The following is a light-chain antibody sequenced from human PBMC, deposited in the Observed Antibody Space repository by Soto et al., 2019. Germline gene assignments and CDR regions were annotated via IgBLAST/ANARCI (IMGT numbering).Light chain of an antibody. CDR3: SSYTSSSTLEV. CDR1: SSDVGGYNY. CDR2: DVT. V-gene: IGLV2-14*01. Sequence: QSALTQPASVSGSPGQSITISCTGTSSDVGGYNYVSWYQQYPGKAPKLMIFDVTYRPSGVSNRFSGSKSGNTASLTISGLQPEDEANYYCSSYTSSSTLEVFGGGTKLTVL. J-gene: IGLJ2*01.